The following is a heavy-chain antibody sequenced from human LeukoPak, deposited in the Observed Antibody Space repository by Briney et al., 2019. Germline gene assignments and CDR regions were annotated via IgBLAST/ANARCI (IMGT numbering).Heavy chain of an antibody. Sequence: SETLSLTCTVSGVSISSSNSYWGWIRQPPGKGLEWIGSIYYSGNTYYNASLKSQVSISIDTSKNQFSLRLTSVTAADTAVYYCARGGEWLVESDSYFDYWGQGTLVTVSS. CDR2: IYYSGNT. CDR3: ARGGEWLVESDSYFDY. CDR1: GVSISSSNSY. V-gene: IGHV4-39*01. J-gene: IGHJ4*02. D-gene: IGHD6-19*01.